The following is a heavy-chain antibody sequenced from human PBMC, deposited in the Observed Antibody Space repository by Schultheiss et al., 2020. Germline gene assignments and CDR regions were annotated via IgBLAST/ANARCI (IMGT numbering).Heavy chain of an antibody. J-gene: IGHJ4*02. Sequence: GSLRLSCAASGFTFSNYAMHWVRQAPGKGLEWVAVISYDGTNTYYADSVKGRFTISRDNTKNTLYLQMNSLRAEDSAVYSCAREHSSWSFDYWGQGTPVTVSS. CDR3: AREHSSWSFDY. D-gene: IGHD6-6*01. CDR2: ISYDGTNT. V-gene: IGHV3-30-3*01. CDR1: GFTFSNYA.